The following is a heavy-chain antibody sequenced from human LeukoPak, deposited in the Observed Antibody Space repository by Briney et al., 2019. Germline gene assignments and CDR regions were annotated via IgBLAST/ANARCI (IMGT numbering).Heavy chain of an antibody. V-gene: IGHV3-21*01. J-gene: IGHJ4*02. Sequence: PGGSLRLSCAASGFTFSSYEMNWVRQAPGKGLEWVSSVSSGSSYIYYADSVKGRFTISRDTAKNSLYLQMNSLRAEDTAVYYCASEGYWGQGTLVTVSS. CDR3: ASEGY. CDR1: GFTFSSYE. CDR2: VSSGSSYI.